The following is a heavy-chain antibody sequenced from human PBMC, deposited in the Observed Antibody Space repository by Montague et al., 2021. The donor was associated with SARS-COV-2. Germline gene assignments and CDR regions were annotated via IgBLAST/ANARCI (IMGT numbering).Heavy chain of an antibody. CDR2: IDWDEDQ. CDR1: GFSRNTSGMC. CDR3: ARSYGDYRDSYFDY. Sequence: PALVKPTQTLTLTCTFSGFSRNTSGMCVSWIRQPPGKALEWLALIDWDEDQYYSTSLETRLTISKDTSKNQVVLTMTNMDPIDTATYYCARSYGDYRDSYFDYWGQGTLVTVSS. V-gene: IGHV2-70*01. J-gene: IGHJ4*02. D-gene: IGHD4-17*01.